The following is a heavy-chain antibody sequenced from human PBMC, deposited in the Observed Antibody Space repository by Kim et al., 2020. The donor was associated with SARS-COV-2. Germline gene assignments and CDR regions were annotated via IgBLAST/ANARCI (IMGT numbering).Heavy chain of an antibody. J-gene: IGHJ4*02. V-gene: IGHV4-34*01. Sequence: SETLSLTCAVYGGSFSGYYWSWIRQPPGKGLEWIGEINHSGSTNYNPSLKSRVTISVDTSKNQFSLKLSSVTAADTAVYYCARSPTRIAAAGTLLFDYWGQGTLVTVSS. D-gene: IGHD6-13*01. CDR3: ARSPTRIAAAGTLLFDY. CDR1: GGSFSGYY. CDR2: INHSGST.